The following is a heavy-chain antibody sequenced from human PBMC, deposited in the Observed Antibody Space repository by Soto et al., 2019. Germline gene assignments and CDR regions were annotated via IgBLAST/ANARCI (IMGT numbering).Heavy chain of an antibody. CDR3: ARDRPTRITIFGVPTGYGMDV. CDR2: ISYDGSDR. Sequence: GSLRLSCAASGFTFSSYAMHWVRQAPGKGLEWVAVISYDGSDRYYADSVKGRFTISRDNSKNTLYLQMNSLRAEDTAVYYCARDRPTRITIFGVPTGYGMDVWGQGTTVTVSS. J-gene: IGHJ6*02. V-gene: IGHV3-30-3*01. D-gene: IGHD3-3*01. CDR1: GFTFSSYA.